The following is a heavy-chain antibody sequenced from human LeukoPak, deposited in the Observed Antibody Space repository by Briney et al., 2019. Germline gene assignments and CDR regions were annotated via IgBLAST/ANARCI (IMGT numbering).Heavy chain of an antibody. V-gene: IGHV1-69*13. D-gene: IGHD5-12*01. Sequence: GASVKVSCKASGGTFSSYAISWVRQAPGQGLEWMGGIIPIFGTANYAQKFQGRVTITADESTSTAYMELSSLRSEDTAVYYCARAAGSGYDPMALDYWGQGTLVTVSS. J-gene: IGHJ4*02. CDR3: ARAAGSGYDPMALDY. CDR1: GGTFSSYA. CDR2: IIPIFGTA.